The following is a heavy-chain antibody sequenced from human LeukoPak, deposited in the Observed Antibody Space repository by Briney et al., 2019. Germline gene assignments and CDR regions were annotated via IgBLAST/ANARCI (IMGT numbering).Heavy chain of an antibody. J-gene: IGHJ4*02. CDR3: ARGEYSSIIDY. Sequence: GGSLRLSCAASGFSVSSNYMSWVRQAPGKGVEWVSVTYGGGSTYYIDSVKGRFTISRDDSKNTLYLQMNGLRREDTAVYYCARGEYSSIIDYWGQGTLVTVSS. V-gene: IGHV3-66*02. CDR2: TYGGGST. D-gene: IGHD4-11*01. CDR1: GFSVSSNY.